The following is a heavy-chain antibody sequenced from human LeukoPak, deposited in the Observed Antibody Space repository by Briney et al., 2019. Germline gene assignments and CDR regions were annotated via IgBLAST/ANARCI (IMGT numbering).Heavy chain of an antibody. D-gene: IGHD2/OR15-2a*01. CDR1: GNYW. CDR2: INSDGSWT. CDR3: VSFYETY. V-gene: IGHV3-74*01. Sequence: GGSLRLSCAASGNYWLHWVRQVPGKGLVWVSHINSDGSWTSYADSVKGRFTISKDNAKNTVYLQMNSLRAEDTAVYYCVSFYETYWGRGTLVTVSS. J-gene: IGHJ4*02.